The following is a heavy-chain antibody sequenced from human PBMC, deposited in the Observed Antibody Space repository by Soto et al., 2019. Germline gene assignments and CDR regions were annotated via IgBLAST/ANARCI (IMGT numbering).Heavy chain of an antibody. CDR3: ARHITMDPLLVY. CDR1: GFTVSSNY. V-gene: IGHV3-53*01. D-gene: IGHD3-10*01. CDR2: IYSGGST. J-gene: IGHJ4*02. Sequence: EVQLVESGGGLIQPGGSLRLSCAASGFTVSSNYMSWVRQAPGKGLEWVSVIYSGGSTYYADSVKGRFTISRDNSKNTLYLQMTSLRAADTAVYYCARHITMDPLLVYWGQGTLVTVSS.